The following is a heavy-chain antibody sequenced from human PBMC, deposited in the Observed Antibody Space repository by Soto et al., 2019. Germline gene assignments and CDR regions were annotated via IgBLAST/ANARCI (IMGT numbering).Heavy chain of an antibody. Sequence: QVQLVQSGAEVKKPGASVKVSCKASGYTFTGYYMHWVRQAPGQGLEWMGWINPNSGGTNYAQKFQGWVTMTRDTSISTAYMELSRLRSDDTAVYYCARVNQDRAVAGTPYYYYYGMDVWGQGTTVTVSS. D-gene: IGHD6-19*01. J-gene: IGHJ6*02. CDR3: ARVNQDRAVAGTPYYYYYGMDV. V-gene: IGHV1-2*04. CDR2: INPNSGGT. CDR1: GYTFTGYY.